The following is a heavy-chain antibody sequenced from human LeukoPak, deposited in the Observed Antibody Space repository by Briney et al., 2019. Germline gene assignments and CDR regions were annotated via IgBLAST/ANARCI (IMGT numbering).Heavy chain of an antibody. CDR1: VGSISSYY. Sequence: LESLSLTCTVSVGSISSYYGSWIRHPPGKGLECVWYIYYSVSINYNTSLKSRVTISVDTSKNQFSLKLSSVTAADTAVYYCASSLGPLYGGNYRFDYWGQGTLVTVSS. D-gene: IGHD4-23*01. J-gene: IGHJ4*02. CDR2: IYYSVSI. V-gene: IGHV4-59*01. CDR3: ASSLGPLYGGNYRFDY.